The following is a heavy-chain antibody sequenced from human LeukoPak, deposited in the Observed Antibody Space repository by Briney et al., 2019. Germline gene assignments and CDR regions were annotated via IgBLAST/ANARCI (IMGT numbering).Heavy chain of an antibody. V-gene: IGHV3-23*01. CDR1: GFTFSSYA. CDR2: IRGSGGST. J-gene: IGHJ2*01. D-gene: IGHD2/OR15-2a*01. CDR3: ATAVGVSILSATNWYFDL. Sequence: PGGSLRLSCAASGFTFSSYAMSWVRQAPGKGLEWVSAIRGSGGSTYYADSVKGRFTISRDNAKNSLYLQMNSLRAEDTALYYCATAVGVSILSATNWYFDLWGRGTLVTVSS.